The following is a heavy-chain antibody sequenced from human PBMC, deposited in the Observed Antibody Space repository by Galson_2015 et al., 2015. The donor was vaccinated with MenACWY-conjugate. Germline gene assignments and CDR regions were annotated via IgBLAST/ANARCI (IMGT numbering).Heavy chain of an antibody. CDR3: TTDNAGDTAMVNTVGYGMDV. CDR1: GFTFSNAW. D-gene: IGHD5-18*01. J-gene: IGHJ6*02. CDR2: IKSKTDGGTT. Sequence: SLRLSCAASGFTFSNAWMSWVRQAPGKGLEWVGRIKSKTDGGTTDYAAPVKGRFTISRDDSKNTLYLQMNSLKTEDTAVYYCTTDNAGDTAMVNTVGYGMDVWGQGTAVTVSS. V-gene: IGHV3-15*01.